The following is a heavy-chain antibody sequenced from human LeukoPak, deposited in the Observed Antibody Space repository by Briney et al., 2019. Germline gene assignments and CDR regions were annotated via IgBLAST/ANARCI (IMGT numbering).Heavy chain of an antibody. CDR3: NTGYCSSSSCHRSLYFDY. D-gene: IGHD2-15*01. V-gene: IGHV3-15*01. J-gene: IGHJ4*02. CDR2: IKSKTDGGTT. Sequence: GVTLRLSCAASGFTFTNAWMSWVRQAPGKGLEWIGRIKSKTDGGTTDYTAPVKGRFTVSRDDSKNTLYLQMNSLKTEDTAVYYCNTGYCSSSSCHRSLYFDYWGQGTLVIVSS. CDR1: GFTFTNAW.